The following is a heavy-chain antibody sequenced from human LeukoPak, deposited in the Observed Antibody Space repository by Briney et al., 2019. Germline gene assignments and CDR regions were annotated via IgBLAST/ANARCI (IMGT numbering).Heavy chain of an antibody. CDR3: ARSVDYFNNTGPHMMFDY. V-gene: IGHV4-61*01. D-gene: IGHD3-22*01. Sequence: SETLSLTCTVSGGSLSSSSYYWPWIRQRPGKGLEWIGYIYYTGITKYNPSLTSRVSMSVDTSKNQFFLKMYSVTAADTAVYHCARSVDYFNNTGPHMMFDYWGQGSLVTVSS. CDR2: IYYTGIT. CDR1: GGSLSSSSYY. J-gene: IGHJ4*02.